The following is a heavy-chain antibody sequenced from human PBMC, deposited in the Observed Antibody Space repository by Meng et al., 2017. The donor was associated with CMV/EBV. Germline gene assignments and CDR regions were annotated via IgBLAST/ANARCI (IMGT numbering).Heavy chain of an antibody. CDR1: GFTFDDYG. CDR3: ARGVGNIVVVPAATYGMDV. D-gene: IGHD2-2*01. CDR2: INWNGGST. J-gene: IGHJ6*02. V-gene: IGHV3-20*04. Sequence: LTRAASGFTFDDYGMSWVRQAPGKGLEWVSGINWNGGSTGYADSVKGRFTISRDNAKNSLYLQMNSLRAEDTALYYCARGVGNIVVVPAATYGMDVWGQGTTVTVSS.